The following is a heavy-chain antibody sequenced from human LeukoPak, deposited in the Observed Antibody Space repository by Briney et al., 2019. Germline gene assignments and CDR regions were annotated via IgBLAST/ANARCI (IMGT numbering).Heavy chain of an antibody. CDR1: GGPVSSSSYY. CDR2: IYYAGDT. V-gene: IGHV4-39*07. D-gene: IGHD4-11*01. Sequence: KTSETLSLTCTVSGGPVSSSSYYWGWVRQSPEKGLECIGTIYYAGDTYYNPSLKSRVTMSVDTSKNQFSLKLSSVTAADTAVYYCAREEGDYSNYYFDYWGQGTLVTVSS. J-gene: IGHJ4*02. CDR3: AREEGDYSNYYFDY.